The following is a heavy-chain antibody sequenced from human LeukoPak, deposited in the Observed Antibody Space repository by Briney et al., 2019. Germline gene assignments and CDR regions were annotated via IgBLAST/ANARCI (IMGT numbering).Heavy chain of an antibody. D-gene: IGHD6-13*01. CDR1: GGSVSSGSYY. V-gene: IGHV4-61*01. J-gene: IGHJ6*04. Sequence: SETLSLTCTVSGGSVSSGSYYWSWIRQPPGKGLEWIGYIYYSGSTNYNPSLKSRVTISVDTSKNQFSLKLSSVTAADTAVYYCAGIAAAYYYYYGMDVWGKGTTVTVSS. CDR2: IYYSGST. CDR3: AGIAAAYYYYYGMDV.